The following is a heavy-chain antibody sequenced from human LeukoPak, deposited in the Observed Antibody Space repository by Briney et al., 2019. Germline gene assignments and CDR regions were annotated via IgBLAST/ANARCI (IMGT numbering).Heavy chain of an antibody. Sequence: GESLKISCKGSGYSFTSYWISWVRQMPGKGLEWMGRIDPSDSYTKYSPSFQGHVTISGDGSISTAYLQWSSLKASDTAMYYCARHFLGELPDMDVWGQGTTVTVSS. D-gene: IGHD1-26*01. CDR2: IDPSDSYT. CDR3: ARHFLGELPDMDV. CDR1: GYSFTSYW. J-gene: IGHJ6*02. V-gene: IGHV5-10-1*01.